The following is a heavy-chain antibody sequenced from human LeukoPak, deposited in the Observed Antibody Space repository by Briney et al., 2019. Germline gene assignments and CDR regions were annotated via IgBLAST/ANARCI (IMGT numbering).Heavy chain of an antibody. D-gene: IGHD3-22*01. CDR3: ARAPSEIGGYYPEYFRH. J-gene: IGHJ1*01. Sequence: PGGSLRLSCAAAGFTFSNYLMHWVRQAPGEGLVWVSRIKSDGRTNYADSVKGRFTISRDNAKNTVSLQMNSLRAEDTGVYYCARAPSEIGGYYPEYFRHWGQGTLVTVSS. CDR1: GFTFSNYL. V-gene: IGHV3-74*01. CDR2: IKSDGRT.